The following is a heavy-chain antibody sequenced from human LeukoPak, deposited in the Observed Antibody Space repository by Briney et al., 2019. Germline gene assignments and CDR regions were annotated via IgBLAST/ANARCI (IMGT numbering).Heavy chain of an antibody. J-gene: IGHJ5*02. CDR1: GFTFSSYA. CDR2: ISYDGSNK. V-gene: IGHV3-30-3*01. D-gene: IGHD2-15*01. CDR3: ARESCSGGSCYLWFDP. Sequence: GRSLRLSCAASGFTFSSYAMHWVRQAPGKGLEWVAVISYDGSNKYYADSVKGRFTISRDNSKNTLYLQMNSLRAEDTAVYYCARESCSGGSCYLWFDPWGQGTLVTVSS.